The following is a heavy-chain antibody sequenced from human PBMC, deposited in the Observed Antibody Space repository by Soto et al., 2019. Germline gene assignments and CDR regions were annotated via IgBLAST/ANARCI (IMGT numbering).Heavy chain of an antibody. CDR2: ISSSGGST. CDR1: GFTFSSYS. J-gene: IGHJ4*02. D-gene: IGHD4-17*01. V-gene: IGHV3-23*01. CDR3: AKDTEHDYGGNSYYFDY. Sequence: GGSLRLSCAASGFTFSSYSMNWVRQAPGKGLEWVSSISSSGGSTYYADSVKGRFTISRDNSKNTLYLQMNSLRAEDTAVYYCAKDTEHDYGGNSYYFDYWGQGTLVTVSS.